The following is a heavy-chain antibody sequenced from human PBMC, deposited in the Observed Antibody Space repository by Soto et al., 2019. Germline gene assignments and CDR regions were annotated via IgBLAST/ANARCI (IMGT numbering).Heavy chain of an antibody. CDR3: ARAAAYCLDS. D-gene: IGHD6-25*01. Sequence: QVQLQESGPGLVKPSETLPLTCAVSGGSISNGNWWSWVRQPPGKGLEWIGEIYHSGRTNYNPSLQSRVSISVDTSKNPFSLKLTSVTAADTAIYYCARAAAYCLDSWGQGTLVTVAS. V-gene: IGHV4-4*02. CDR1: GGSISNGNW. CDR2: IYHSGRT. J-gene: IGHJ4*02.